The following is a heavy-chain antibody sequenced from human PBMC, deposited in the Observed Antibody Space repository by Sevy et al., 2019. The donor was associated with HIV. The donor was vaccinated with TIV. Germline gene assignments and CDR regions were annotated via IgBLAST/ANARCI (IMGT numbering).Heavy chain of an antibody. Sequence: GGCLRLSCAASGFTFSDYAIHWVRQAPGKGLEWVAFIWYDGSNKYYTDFVKGRFAISRDNSKNTLYLQMNSLRVEVTAVYYCAKLVVPAASNDDILTGYPDLRVNYGMDVWGQGTTVTVSS. CDR3: AKLVVPAASNDDILTGYPDLRVNYGMDV. J-gene: IGHJ6*02. CDR2: IWYDGSNK. D-gene: IGHD3-9*01. V-gene: IGHV3-30*02. CDR1: GFTFSDYA.